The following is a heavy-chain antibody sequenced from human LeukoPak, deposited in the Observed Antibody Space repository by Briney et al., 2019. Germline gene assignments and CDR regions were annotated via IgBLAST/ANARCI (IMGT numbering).Heavy chain of an antibody. V-gene: IGHV3-23*01. CDR1: GFTFSRHA. CDR3: VRSTKGAFDY. J-gene: IGHJ4*02. Sequence: GGSLRLSCAASGFTFSRHAVYWVHQAPGKGLEWVSTITGSGSGIYYADSVKGRFTISRDNSKNTMFMQMNSLRAEDTAVYYCVRSTKGAFDYWGQGTLVTVSS. CDR2: ITGSGSGI.